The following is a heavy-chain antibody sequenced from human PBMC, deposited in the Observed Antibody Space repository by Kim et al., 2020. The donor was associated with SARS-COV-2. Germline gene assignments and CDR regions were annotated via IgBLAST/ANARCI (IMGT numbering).Heavy chain of an antibody. CDR1: GYTFTGYY. J-gene: IGHJ5*01. CDR3: ARAGERRVRGVIIKVPDS. Sequence: ASVKVSCKASGYTFTGYYMHWVRQAPGQGLEWMGRINPNSGGTNYAQKFQGRVTMTRDTSISTAYMELSRLRSDDTAVYYCARAGERRVRGVIIKVPDSWGQGTLVTVSS. V-gene: IGHV1-2*06. D-gene: IGHD3-10*01. CDR2: INPNSGGT.